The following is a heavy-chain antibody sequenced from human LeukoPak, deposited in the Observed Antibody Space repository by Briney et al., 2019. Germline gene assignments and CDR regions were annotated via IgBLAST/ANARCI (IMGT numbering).Heavy chain of an antibody. D-gene: IGHD3-22*01. CDR2: IYSGGST. J-gene: IGHJ6*02. CDR3: ARDGYDSSGVYGMDV. Sequence: GGSLRLSCAASGFTVSSNYMSWVRQAPGKGLEWVSVIYSGGSTYYADSVKGRFTISRDNSKNTLYLQMNSLRAEDTAVYYCARDGYDSSGVYGMDVWGQGTTVTVSS. CDR1: GFTVSSNY. V-gene: IGHV3-53*01.